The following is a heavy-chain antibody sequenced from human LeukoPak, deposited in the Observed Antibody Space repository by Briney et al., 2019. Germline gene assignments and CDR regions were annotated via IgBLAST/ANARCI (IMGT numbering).Heavy chain of an antibody. CDR1: GGSITTYY. Sequence: SETLSLTCTVSGGSITTYYWSWIRQPPGKGLERIGCIYYSGSTSGSTNYNPSLKSRDTMSVDTSRSQLSLTLTSVTAADTAVYFCARGAAPGDYWGRGTLVTVSS. D-gene: IGHD6-13*01. J-gene: IGHJ4*02. CDR2: IYYSGSTSGST. CDR3: ARGAAPGDY. V-gene: IGHV4-59*01.